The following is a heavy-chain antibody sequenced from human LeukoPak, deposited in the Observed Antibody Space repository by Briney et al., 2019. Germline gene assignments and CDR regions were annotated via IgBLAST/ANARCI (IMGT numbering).Heavy chain of an antibody. CDR2: ISGSGDST. CDR3: ARVNGFTEY. CDR1: GFTFSSYV. V-gene: IGHV3-23*01. Sequence: PGGSLRLSCAASGFTFSSYVMSWVRQAPAKGLEWVSVISGSGDSTYYADSVRGRFTISRDNSKNTLYLQMNSLRAEDTAVYYCARVNGFTEYWGQGTLVTVSS. D-gene: IGHD2-8*01. J-gene: IGHJ4*02.